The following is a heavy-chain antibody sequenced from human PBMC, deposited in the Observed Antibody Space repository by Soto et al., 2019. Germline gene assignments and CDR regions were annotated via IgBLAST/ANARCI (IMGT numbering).Heavy chain of an antibody. J-gene: IGHJ4*02. CDR1: GGSISSYY. D-gene: IGHD5-18*01. V-gene: IGHV4-59*01. CDR2: IYYSGST. Sequence: SETLSLTCTVSGGSISSYYWSWIRQPPGKGLEWIGYIYYSGSTNYNPSLKSRVTISVDTSKNQFSLKLSSVTAADTAVYYCARDNGYSYGSTFDHWGQGTLVTVS. CDR3: ARDNGYSYGSTFDH.